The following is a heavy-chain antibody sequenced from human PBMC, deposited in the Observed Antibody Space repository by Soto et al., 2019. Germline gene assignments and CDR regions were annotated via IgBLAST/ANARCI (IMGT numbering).Heavy chain of an antibody. Sequence: SETLSLTCTVSGGSISSSSYYWGWIRQPPGKGLEWIGSIYYSGSTYYNPSLKSRVTISVDTSKNQFSLKLSSVTAADTAVYYCARHVLGDGYNCYFDSWGQGTLVTVSS. J-gene: IGHJ4*02. CDR2: IYYSGST. D-gene: IGHD5-12*01. CDR1: GGSISSSSYY. CDR3: ARHVLGDGYNCYFDS. V-gene: IGHV4-39*01.